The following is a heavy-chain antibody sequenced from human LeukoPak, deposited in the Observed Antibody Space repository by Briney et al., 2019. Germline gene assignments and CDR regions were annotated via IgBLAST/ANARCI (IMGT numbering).Heavy chain of an antibody. CDR3: AKDQFGSSGHYNEWDS. J-gene: IGHJ4*02. CDR1: GFTFDNYA. D-gene: IGHD3-22*01. Sequence: GGSQRLSCAASGFTFDNYAMSWVRQAPGKGLEWVSAISGGGFSTYYADSVKGRFTISRDNSKNTLFLQMSNLRAEDTAVYYCAKDQFGSSGHYNEWDSWGQGTPVTVSS. V-gene: IGHV3-23*01. CDR2: ISGGGFST.